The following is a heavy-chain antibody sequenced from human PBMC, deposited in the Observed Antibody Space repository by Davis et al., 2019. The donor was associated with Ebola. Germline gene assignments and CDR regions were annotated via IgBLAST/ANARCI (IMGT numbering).Heavy chain of an antibody. V-gene: IGHV3-30*03. Sequence: GGSLRLSCAASGISFSNYGMFWVRQAPGKVMEWVAVISPDGSDKNYADSGKGRFTISRDNSKNTLYLQMSSLHQGPIGLPPGTLLQEHLWG. CDR3: TLLQEHL. CDR2: ISPDGSDK. J-gene: IGHJ6*01. CDR1: GISFSNYG.